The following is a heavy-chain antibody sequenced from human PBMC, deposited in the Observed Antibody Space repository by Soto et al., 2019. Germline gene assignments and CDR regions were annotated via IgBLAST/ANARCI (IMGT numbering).Heavy chain of an antibody. CDR2: IYYSGST. CDR1: GFSSSSYY. J-gene: IGHJ4*02. CDR3: ARSDGRY. Sequence: LETLPLTCTVSGFSSSSYYWSWIRQPPGKGLEWIGYIYYSGSTNYNPSLKSRVTISVDTSKNQFSLKLSSVTAADTAVYYCARSDGRYWGQGTLVTVSS. V-gene: IGHV4-59*01.